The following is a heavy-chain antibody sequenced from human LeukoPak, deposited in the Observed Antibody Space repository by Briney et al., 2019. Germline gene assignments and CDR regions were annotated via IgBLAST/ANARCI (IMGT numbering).Heavy chain of an antibody. CDR1: GGTFSNYA. D-gene: IGHD3-22*01. V-gene: IGHV1-69*13. CDR3: ARGWDYDSGGRPTAYVY. J-gene: IGHJ4*02. Sequence: ASVKVSCKASGGTFSNYAINWVRQAPGPGLEWMGGIIPIFGTANYAQKFQGRVTITAEESTRTVYMELNSLKSEDTAVYYCARGWDYDSGGRPTAYVYWGQGTLVTVSS. CDR2: IIPIFGTA.